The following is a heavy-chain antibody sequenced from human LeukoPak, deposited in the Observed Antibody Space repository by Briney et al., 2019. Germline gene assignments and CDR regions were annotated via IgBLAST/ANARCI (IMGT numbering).Heavy chain of an antibody. V-gene: IGHV3-66*01. Sequence: GGSLRLSCAASEFSVGSNYMTWVRQAPGKGLEWVSLIYSGGSTYYADSVKGRFTISRDNSKNTPYLQMNSLRAEDTAVYYCAGDSRYDILTGYYHRTPFDYWGQGTLVTVSS. CDR2: IYSGGST. CDR3: AGDSRYDILTGYYHRTPFDY. J-gene: IGHJ4*02. CDR1: EFSVGSNY. D-gene: IGHD3-9*01.